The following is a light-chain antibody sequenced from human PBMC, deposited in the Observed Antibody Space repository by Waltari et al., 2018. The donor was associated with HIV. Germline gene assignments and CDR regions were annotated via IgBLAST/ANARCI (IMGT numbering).Light chain of an antibody. J-gene: IGLJ3*02. V-gene: IGLV1-47*01. Sequence: QSVLTQPPSASGTPGQRVTISCSGSSSNIGSNFVSWYQQLPGTAPKLLIYRNNQRPSGVPDRFSASKSGNSASLVITGLQPEDEADYYCQSYAPGGTLWLFGGGTKVTVL. CDR1: SSNIGSNF. CDR2: RNN. CDR3: QSYAPGGTLWL.